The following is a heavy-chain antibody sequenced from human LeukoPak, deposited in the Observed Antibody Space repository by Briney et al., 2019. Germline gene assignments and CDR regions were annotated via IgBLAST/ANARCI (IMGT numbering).Heavy chain of an antibody. CDR3: AGDYPPY. CDR1: GFTFSSSW. CDR2: INTDGKTT. V-gene: IGHV3-74*01. Sequence: GGSLRLSCVASGFTFSSSWMHWVRHAPGKGLVWVSRINTDGKTTTYADSVKGRFTISRDNTKNTLYLQMNSLNAEDTALYYCAGDYPPYWGQGTLVTVSA. J-gene: IGHJ4*02.